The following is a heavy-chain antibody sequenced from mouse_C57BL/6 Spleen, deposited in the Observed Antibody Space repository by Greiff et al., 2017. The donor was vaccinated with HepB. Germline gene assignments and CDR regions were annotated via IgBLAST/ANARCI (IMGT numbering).Heavy chain of an antibody. D-gene: IGHD2-10*01. Sequence: VQLQQPGAELVKPGASVKMSCKASGYTFTSYWITWVKQRPGQGLEWIGDIYPGSGSTNYNEKFKSKATLTVDTSSSTAYMQLTSLTSEDSAVYYCAAYYGNYAGMDYWGQGTSVTVSS. J-gene: IGHJ4*01. V-gene: IGHV1-55*01. CDR3: AAYYGNYAGMDY. CDR1: GYTFTSYW. CDR2: IYPGSGST.